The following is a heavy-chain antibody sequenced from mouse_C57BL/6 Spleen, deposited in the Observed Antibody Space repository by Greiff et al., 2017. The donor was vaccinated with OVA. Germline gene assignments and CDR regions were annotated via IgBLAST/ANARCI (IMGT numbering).Heavy chain of an antibody. D-gene: IGHD1-1*01. V-gene: IGHV1-18*01. Sequence: EVQGVESGPELVKPGASVKIPCKASGYTFTDYNMDWVKQSHGKSLEWIGDINPNNGGTIYNQNFKGKATLTVDKSSSTAYMELRSLSSEDTAVYYCARRRSPLYYYAMDYWGQGTSVTVSS. J-gene: IGHJ4*01. CDR1: GYTFTDYN. CDR2: INPNNGGT. CDR3: ARRRSPLYYYAMDY.